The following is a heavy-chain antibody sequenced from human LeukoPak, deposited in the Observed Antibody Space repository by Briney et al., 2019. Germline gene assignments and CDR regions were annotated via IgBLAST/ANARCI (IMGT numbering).Heavy chain of an antibody. Sequence: PSETLSLTCAVYGGSFSGYYWSWIRQPPGKGLEWIGEINHSGSTNYNPSLKSRVTISVDTSKNQFSLKLSSVTAADTAVYYCARGRSLLEDIVVVPAKDDNWFDPWGQGTLVTVSS. D-gene: IGHD2-2*01. CDR3: ARGRSLLEDIVVVPAKDDNWFDP. CDR2: INHSGST. CDR1: GGSFSGYY. J-gene: IGHJ5*02. V-gene: IGHV4-34*01.